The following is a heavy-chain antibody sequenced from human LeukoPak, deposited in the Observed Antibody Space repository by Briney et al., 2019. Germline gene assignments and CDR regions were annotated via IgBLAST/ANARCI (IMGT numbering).Heavy chain of an antibody. CDR2: MNPNSGNT. CDR1: GYTFTSYD. J-gene: IGHJ3*02. D-gene: IGHD1-1*01. Sequence: ASVKVSCKASGYTFTSYDINWVRQATGQGLEWMGWMNPNSGNTGYAQKFQGRVTITRNTSISTAYMELSSLRSEDTAVYYCARPRYNWNDGAFDIWGQGTMVTVSS. CDR3: ARPRYNWNDGAFDI. V-gene: IGHV1-8*03.